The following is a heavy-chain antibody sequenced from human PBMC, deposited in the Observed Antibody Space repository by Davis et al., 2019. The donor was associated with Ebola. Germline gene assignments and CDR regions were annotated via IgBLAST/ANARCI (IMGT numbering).Heavy chain of an antibody. Sequence: GESLKISCAASGFTFSSYTMHWVRQVPGKGLEWVAVISYDGNNKYYADSVKGRFTVSRGNSNNTLDLQMNSLRPEDTAVYYCARGLRSLEWLLPLTYGMDVWGEGTTVTVAS. CDR1: GFTFSSYT. D-gene: IGHD3-3*01. CDR2: ISYDGNNK. CDR3: ARGLRSLEWLLPLTYGMDV. J-gene: IGHJ6*04. V-gene: IGHV3-30*04.